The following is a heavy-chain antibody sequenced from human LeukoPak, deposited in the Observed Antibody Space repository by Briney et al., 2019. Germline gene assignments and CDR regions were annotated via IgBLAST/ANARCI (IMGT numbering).Heavy chain of an antibody. D-gene: IGHD6-13*01. CDR3: ARSIPYGTTWYGRSDY. Sequence: SETLSLTCTVSGGSISSSNWWSWVRQPPGKGLEWIGEIYHSESTDYNPSLKSRVTISVDKSKNQFSLNLSSVTAADTAVYYCARSIPYGTTWYGRSDYWGQGTLVTVSS. CDR1: GGSISSSNW. V-gene: IGHV4-4*02. CDR2: IYHSEST. J-gene: IGHJ4*02.